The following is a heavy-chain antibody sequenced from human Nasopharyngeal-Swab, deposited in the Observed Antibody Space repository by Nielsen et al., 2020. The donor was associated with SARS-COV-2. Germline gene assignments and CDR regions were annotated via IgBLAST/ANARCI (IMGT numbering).Heavy chain of an antibody. CDR3: AKDPNSWYRGGFDY. Sequence: GGSLRLSCAASGFTFSSYGMHWVRQATGKGLEWVAVISYDGSNKYYADSVKGRFTISRDNSKNTLYLQMNSLRAEDTAVYYCAKDPNSWYRGGFDYWGQGTLVTVSS. V-gene: IGHV3-30*18. D-gene: IGHD6-13*01. CDR1: GFTFSSYG. J-gene: IGHJ4*02. CDR2: ISYDGSNK.